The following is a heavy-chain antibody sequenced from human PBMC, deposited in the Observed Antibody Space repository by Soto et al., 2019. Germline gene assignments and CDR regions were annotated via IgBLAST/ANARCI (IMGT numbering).Heavy chain of an antibody. CDR3: ARGVAGSGFDL. D-gene: IGHD6-19*01. CDR1: GDSVSSNTAS. Sequence: PSQTLSLTCAISGDSVSSNTASWNLIRSSPSRGLEWLGRTYYRSNWRHDYAVSVKSRITVNPDTSKNHFSLQLNSVTPDDTAVYYCARGVAGSGFDLWGQGTLVTVHS. J-gene: IGHJ4*02. V-gene: IGHV6-1*01. CDR2: TYYRSNWRH.